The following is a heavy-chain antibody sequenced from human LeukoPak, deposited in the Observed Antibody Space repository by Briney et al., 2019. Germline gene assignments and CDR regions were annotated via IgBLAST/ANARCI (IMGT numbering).Heavy chain of an antibody. CDR3: AREALGSGFDY. CDR1: GFTVSSNY. D-gene: IGHD2-15*01. V-gene: IGHV3-66*01. Sequence: GGSLRLSCAASGFTVSSNYMSWVRQAPGKGLEWVSVVYSGGSTYYADSVKGRFTISRDNSKNTLSLQMNSLRAEDTAVYYCAREALGSGFDYWGQGTLVTVSS. CDR2: VYSGGST. J-gene: IGHJ4*02.